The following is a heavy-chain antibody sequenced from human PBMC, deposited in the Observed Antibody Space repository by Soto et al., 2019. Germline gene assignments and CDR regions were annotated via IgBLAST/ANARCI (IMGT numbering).Heavy chain of an antibody. CDR3: ARDKLRKGVYYYYYGMDV. CDR2: IFYSGRT. J-gene: IGHJ6*02. Sequence: SETLSLTCTVSGGSVSSGSYYWSRIRQPPGKGLGWIGYIFYSGRTNYNPSLKSRVTISADTSKNQFSLKLSSVTAADSAVYYCARDKLRKGVYYYYYGMDVWGQGTTVTVS. V-gene: IGHV4-61*01. D-gene: IGHD3-10*01. CDR1: GGSVSSGSYY.